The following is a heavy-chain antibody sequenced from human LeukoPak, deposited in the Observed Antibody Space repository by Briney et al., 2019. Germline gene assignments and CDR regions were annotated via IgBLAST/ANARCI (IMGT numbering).Heavy chain of an antibody. CDR3: ARGPSGYHNT. V-gene: IGHV3-23*01. J-gene: IGHJ4*02. Sequence: GGSLRLSCAASGFTFGSYAMSWVRQAPGKGLEWVSGSSGSGGNTHYADSVKGRFTISRDNSKNTLYLQMNSLRAEDTAVYYCARGPSGYHNTGGQGTLVTVSS. D-gene: IGHD5-12*01. CDR1: GFTFGSYA. CDR2: SSGSGGNT.